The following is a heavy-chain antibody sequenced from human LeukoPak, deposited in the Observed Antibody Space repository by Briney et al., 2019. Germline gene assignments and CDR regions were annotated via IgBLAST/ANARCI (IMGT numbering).Heavy chain of an antibody. D-gene: IGHD3-22*01. CDR3: VTGIRSGYYAY. CDR1: GFTFSRAW. Sequence: GGSLRVSCVASGFTFSRAWMTWVRPAPGKGREGVGRIISKAGDGPIAYAALVKGRLTISRDDSQNTLFLQMNGLKPEDTAVYHCVTGIRSGYYAYWGQGTLVTVSS. J-gene: IGHJ4*02. V-gene: IGHV3-15*01. CDR2: IISKAGDGPI.